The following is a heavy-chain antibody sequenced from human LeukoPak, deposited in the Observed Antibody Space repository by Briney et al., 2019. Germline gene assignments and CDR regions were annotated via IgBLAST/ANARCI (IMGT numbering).Heavy chain of an antibody. V-gene: IGHV3-23*01. CDR2: ISGSGGIT. CDR1: GFTFSNYA. Sequence: PGGSLRLSCAASGFTFSNYAMSWVRQAPGKGLEWVSGISGSGGITYYADSVKGRFTISRDNSKDTLYLQMNSLRAEDTAIYYCAKDYYGSSGYYYIYFFDYWGQGTLVTVSS. J-gene: IGHJ4*02. CDR3: AKDYYGSSGYYYIYFFDY. D-gene: IGHD3-22*01.